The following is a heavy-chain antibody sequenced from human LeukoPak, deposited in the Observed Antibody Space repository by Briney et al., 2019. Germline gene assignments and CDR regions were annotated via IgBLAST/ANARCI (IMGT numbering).Heavy chain of an antibody. CDR1: GFTFSSYS. J-gene: IGHJ4*02. CDR3: AREGSGWPFDY. CDR2: ISSSSSYI. D-gene: IGHD6-19*01. Sequence: GGSLRLSFAASGFTFSSYSMNWVRQAPGKGLEWVSSISSSSSYIYYADSVKGRFTISRDNAKNSLYLQMNSLRAEDTAVYYCAREGSGWPFDYWGQGTLVTVSS. V-gene: IGHV3-21*01.